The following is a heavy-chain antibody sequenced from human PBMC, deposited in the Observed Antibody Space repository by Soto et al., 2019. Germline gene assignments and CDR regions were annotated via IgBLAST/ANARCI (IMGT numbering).Heavy chain of an antibody. D-gene: IGHD2-2*01. CDR1: GFMFSSFA. CDR3: AKDSKSVSVSAARVYGMDA. CDR2: TRSNGEHT. V-gene: IGHV3-23*01. J-gene: IGHJ6*02. Sequence: EVQILESGGGMVQPGGSLRLSCAGSGFMFSSFAMTWVRQAPGKGLEWVSTTRSNGEHTYYADSVKGRFTVSRDNSKNTLFLEMSSLRDEDSAIYYCAKDSKSVSVSAARVYGMDAWGQGTTVTVSS.